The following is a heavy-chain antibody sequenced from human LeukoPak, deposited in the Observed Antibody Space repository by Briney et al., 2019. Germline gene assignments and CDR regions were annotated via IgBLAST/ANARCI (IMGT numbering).Heavy chain of an antibody. CDR2: ISYDGSNK. V-gene: IGHV3-30*18. D-gene: IGHD3-9*01. Sequence: PGGSLRLSYAASGFTFSSYGMHWVRQAPGKGLEWVAVISYDGSNKYYADSVKGRFTISRDNSKNTLYLQMNSLRAEGTAVYYCAKGVLRYFDWLSHDAFDIWGQGTMVTVSS. CDR3: AKGVLRYFDWLSHDAFDI. CDR1: GFTFSSYG. J-gene: IGHJ3*02.